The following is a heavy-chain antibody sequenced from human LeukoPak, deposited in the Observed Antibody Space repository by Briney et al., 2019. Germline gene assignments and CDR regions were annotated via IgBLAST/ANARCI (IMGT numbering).Heavy chain of an antibody. J-gene: IGHJ6*04. CDR2: ISSSGSTI. CDR3: ARDFFSSSSGKTPSLDV. CDR1: GFTFSDYY. V-gene: IGHV3-11*04. D-gene: IGHD6-19*01. Sequence: PGGSLRLSCAASGFTFSDYYMSWIRQAPGKGLEWVSYISSSGSTIYYADSVKGRFTISRDNAKNSLYLQMNSLRAEDTAVYYCARDFFSSSSGKTPSLDVWGKGTTVTVSS.